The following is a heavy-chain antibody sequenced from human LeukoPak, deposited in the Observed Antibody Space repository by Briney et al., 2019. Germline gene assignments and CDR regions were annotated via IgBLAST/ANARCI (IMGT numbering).Heavy chain of an antibody. CDR1: GITFSSYA. V-gene: IGHV3-23*01. D-gene: IGHD6-19*01. J-gene: IGHJ4*02. CDR3: AYSSGWYYFDY. CDR2: ISGSGGNT. Sequence: GGSLRLSCAATGITFSSYAMNWVRQAPGKGLEWVSTISGSGGNTYYADSVKGRFTISRDNSKNTLYLQMNSLRAEDTAVYYCAYSSGWYYFDYWGQGILVTVSS.